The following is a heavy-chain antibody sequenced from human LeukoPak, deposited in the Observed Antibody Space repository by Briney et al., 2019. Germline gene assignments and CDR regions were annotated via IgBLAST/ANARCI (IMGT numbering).Heavy chain of an antibody. J-gene: IGHJ4*02. CDR2: IGSAGDT. D-gene: IGHD4-17*01. V-gene: IGHV3-13*01. Sequence: GGSLRPSCAASGFTFSSYDMHWVRQVPGRGLEWVSAIGSAGDTYYHGSVEGRFTISRENAKNSLYLQMNSLRAGDTAVYFCARDRYGSGGFDYWGQGTLVTVSS. CDR1: GFTFSSYD. CDR3: ARDRYGSGGFDY.